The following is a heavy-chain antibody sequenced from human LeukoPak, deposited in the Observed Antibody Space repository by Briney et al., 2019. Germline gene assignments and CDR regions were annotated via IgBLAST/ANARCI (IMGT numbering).Heavy chain of an antibody. V-gene: IGHV3-7*01. CDR3: ARDGSGSYVHDAFDI. CDR1: GFTFSSYW. J-gene: IGHJ3*02. D-gene: IGHD3-10*01. Sequence: GGSLRLSCAASGFTFSSYWMSWVRQAPGKGLEWVANIKQDGSEKYYVDSVKGRFTISRDNAKNSLYLQMNSLRAEDTAVYYCARDGSGSYVHDAFDIWGQGTMVTVSS. CDR2: IKQDGSEK.